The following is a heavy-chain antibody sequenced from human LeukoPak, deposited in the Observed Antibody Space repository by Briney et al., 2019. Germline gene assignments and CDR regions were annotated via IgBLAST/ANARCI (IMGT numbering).Heavy chain of an antibody. CDR3: ARSGTGVFDY. J-gene: IGHJ4*02. CDR2: MSSSGKNL. Sequence: PGGSLRLSCAASGFTFSSYNMNWVRQAPGKGLEWVSYMSSSGKNLYYADSVKGRFTISRDKAQNSLYLQMNSLRAEDTAVYFCARSGTGVFDYWGQGTLVTVSP. D-gene: IGHD3-10*01. V-gene: IGHV3-21*05. CDR1: GFTFSSYN.